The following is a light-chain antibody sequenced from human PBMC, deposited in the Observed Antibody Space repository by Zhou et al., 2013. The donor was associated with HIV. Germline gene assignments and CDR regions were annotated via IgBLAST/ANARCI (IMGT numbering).Light chain of an antibody. Sequence: MTQSPSTLSASVGDRVTITCRASQSVDTYLAWYQQRPGQPPRLLIYDASTRATGVPVRFSGSGSGTDFTLTIAGLQSEDVAVYYCQQYNRWPPLTFGGGPRWRSN. CDR3: QQYNRWPPLT. V-gene: IGKV3-15*01. J-gene: IGKJ4*01. CDR2: DAS. CDR1: QSVDTY.